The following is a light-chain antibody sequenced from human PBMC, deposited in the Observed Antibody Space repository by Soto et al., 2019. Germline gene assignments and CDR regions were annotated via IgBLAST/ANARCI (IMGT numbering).Light chain of an antibody. Sequence: QSVLTQPASVSGSPGQSITISCTGTSSDVGDYNYVSWYQQPPGKAPKLMIFDVSNRPSGVSNRFSGSKSGNTASLTISRLQAEDEADYYCSSYTSSSTRVFGTGTKLTVL. CDR1: SSDVGDYNY. V-gene: IGLV2-14*01. J-gene: IGLJ1*01. CDR3: SSYTSSSTRV. CDR2: DVS.